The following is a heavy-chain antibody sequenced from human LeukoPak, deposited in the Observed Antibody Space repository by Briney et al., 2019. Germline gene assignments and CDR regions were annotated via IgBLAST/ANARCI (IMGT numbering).Heavy chain of an antibody. V-gene: IGHV3-30*02. CDR2: IRYDGSHT. CDR3: AKGMRRDSPFYYSSYYMDV. J-gene: IGHJ6*03. Sequence: GGSLRLSCAASGFTFSTYGMHWVRQAPGKGLEWVTFIRYDGSHTYYADSVKGRFTISRDNSKNTLYLQMNRLRAEDTAVYFCAKGMRRDSPFYYSSYYMDVWGIGTTVTVSS. CDR1: GFTFSTYG. D-gene: IGHD2-21*02.